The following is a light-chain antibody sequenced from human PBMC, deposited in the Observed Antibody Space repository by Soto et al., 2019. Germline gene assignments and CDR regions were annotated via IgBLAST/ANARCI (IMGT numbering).Light chain of an antibody. J-gene: IGLJ3*02. CDR3: AVWDDSLDAWV. CDR2: RDN. V-gene: IGLV1-44*01. CDR1: STNVGSNS. Sequence: QPVLTQSPSASGTPGQRVTISCSGSSTNVGSNSVSWYQQVPGTAPKLLIYRDNQRPSGVPDRVSGSRSGTSASLAISGLQSEDEAEYFCAVWDDSLDAWVFGGGTKLTVL.